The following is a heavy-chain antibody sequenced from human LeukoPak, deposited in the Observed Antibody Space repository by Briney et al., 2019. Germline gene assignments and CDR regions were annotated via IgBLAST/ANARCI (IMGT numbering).Heavy chain of an antibody. CDR2: IDSDSART. V-gene: IGHV3-23*01. CDR1: GFAFDKYA. Sequence: GGSLRLSCSAFGFAFDKYAMNWVRQAPERGLEWVSSIDSDSARTYYADSVKGRFTISRDNSKNTLYLQMNSLRAEDTAVYYCAKCPYSSSCSWFDPWGQGTLVTVSS. J-gene: IGHJ5*02. D-gene: IGHD6-13*01. CDR3: AKCPYSSSCSWFDP.